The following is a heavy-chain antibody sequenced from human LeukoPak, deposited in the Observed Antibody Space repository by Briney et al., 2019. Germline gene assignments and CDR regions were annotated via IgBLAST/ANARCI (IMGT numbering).Heavy chain of an antibody. CDR3: AKDIPTIVVVPAAIGH. CDR2: ISGSGGST. Sequence: GRSLRLSCAASGFTFSSYAMSWVRQAQGQGLEWVSAISGSGGSTYYADSVKGRFTISRDNSKNTLYLQMNSLRAEDTAVYYCAKDIPTIVVVPAAIGHWGQGTLVTVSS. V-gene: IGHV3-23*01. J-gene: IGHJ4*02. D-gene: IGHD2-2*01. CDR1: GFTFSSYA.